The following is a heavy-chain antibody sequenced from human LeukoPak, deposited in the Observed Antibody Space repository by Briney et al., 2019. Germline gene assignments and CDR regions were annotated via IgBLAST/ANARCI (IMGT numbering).Heavy chain of an antibody. V-gene: IGHV3-48*04. Sequence: GGSLRLSRAASGFTFSSYSMNWVRQAPGKGLEWVSYISSSSTTMYYADSVKGRFTISRDNAKNTLYLQMNSLRAEDTAVYYCARDEGGTYPLDYWGQGTLVTVSS. D-gene: IGHD1-26*01. J-gene: IGHJ4*02. CDR3: ARDEGGTYPLDY. CDR1: GFTFSSYS. CDR2: ISSSSTTM.